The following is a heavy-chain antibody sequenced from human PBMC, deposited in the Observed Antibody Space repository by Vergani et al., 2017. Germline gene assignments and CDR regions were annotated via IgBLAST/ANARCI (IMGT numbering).Heavy chain of an antibody. CDR3: TRVGATTYYYYYMDV. V-gene: IGHV3-49*03. Sequence: QLVESGGGLVQPGRSLRLSCTASGFTFGDYAMSWFRQAPGKGLGWVGFIRSKAFGGTAENAASVKGRITISRDDSKSIAYLHMNSLKAEDTAVYYCTRVGATTYYYYYMDVWGRGTTVTVSS. J-gene: IGHJ6*03. D-gene: IGHD1-26*01. CDR1: GFTFGDYA. CDR2: IRSKAFGGTA.